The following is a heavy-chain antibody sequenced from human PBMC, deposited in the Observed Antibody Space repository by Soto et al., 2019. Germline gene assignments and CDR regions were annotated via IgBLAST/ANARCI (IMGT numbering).Heavy chain of an antibody. CDR3: ARRGSGSYSDY. CDR1: GGSISSSNYY. Sequence: QLQLQESGPGLVKPSETLSLTCTVSGGSISSSNYYWGWIRQPPGKGLEWIGNIYYSGTTYYNPSLKIRVTISVDTSKNQFSLRLSSVTAADTAVYYCARRGSGSYSDYWGQGTLVTVSS. V-gene: IGHV4-39*01. CDR2: IYYSGTT. J-gene: IGHJ4*02. D-gene: IGHD3-10*01.